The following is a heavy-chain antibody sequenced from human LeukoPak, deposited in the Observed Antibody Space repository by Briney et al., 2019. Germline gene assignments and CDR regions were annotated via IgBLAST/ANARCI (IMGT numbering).Heavy chain of an antibody. CDR1: GGSFSGYY. J-gene: IGHJ4*02. CDR2: INHSGST. D-gene: IGHD6-19*01. Sequence: SETLSLTCAVYGGSFSGYYWSWLRQPPAKGREWIGEINHSGSTNFNQSLKSRVTISVDTYKNQFSLHLGSVSAADTPVYYCARVKAVAGSSAYWGQGTLVTVSS. CDR3: ARVKAVAGSSAY. V-gene: IGHV4-34*01.